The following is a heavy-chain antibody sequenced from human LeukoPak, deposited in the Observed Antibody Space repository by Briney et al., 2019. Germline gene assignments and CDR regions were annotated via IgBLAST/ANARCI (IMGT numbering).Heavy chain of an antibody. Sequence: SETLCLTCTVSGGSISSYYWSWIRQPPGKGLEWIGYIYYSGSTNYNPSLKSRVTISVDTSKNQYSLKLSSVTAADTAVYYCARAGNVDTAMGLDYWGQGTLVTVSS. J-gene: IGHJ4*02. V-gene: IGHV4-59*01. D-gene: IGHD5-18*01. CDR1: GGSISSYY. CDR3: ARAGNVDTAMGLDY. CDR2: IYYSGST.